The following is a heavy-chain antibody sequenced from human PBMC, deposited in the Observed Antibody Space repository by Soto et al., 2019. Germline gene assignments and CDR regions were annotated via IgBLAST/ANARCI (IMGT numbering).Heavy chain of an antibody. D-gene: IGHD6-6*01. Sequence: GASVKVSCKAYGYTFTSYGISWVRQAPGQGLEWMGWIIAYNRNTNYPQKLQGRVTMTTDTSTSTAYMELRSLRSDDTAVYYCAREIAAREYYYFCGMDVWGQGTTVTVSS. CDR2: IIAYNRNT. CDR3: AREIAAREYYYFCGMDV. CDR1: GYTFTSYG. V-gene: IGHV1-18*04. J-gene: IGHJ6*02.